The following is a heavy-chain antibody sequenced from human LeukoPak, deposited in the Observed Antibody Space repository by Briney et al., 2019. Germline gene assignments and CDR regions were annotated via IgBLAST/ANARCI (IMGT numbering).Heavy chain of an antibody. V-gene: IGHV1-18*01. CDR1: GYTFTSYG. CDR3: AREETGALELDY. Sequence: GASVKASCKASGYTFTSYGISWVRQAPGQGLEWMGWISAYNGNTNYAQKLQGRVTMTTDTSTSTAYMELRSLRSDDTAVYHCAREETGALELDYWGQGTLVTVSS. CDR2: ISAYNGNT. J-gene: IGHJ4*02. D-gene: IGHD7-27*01.